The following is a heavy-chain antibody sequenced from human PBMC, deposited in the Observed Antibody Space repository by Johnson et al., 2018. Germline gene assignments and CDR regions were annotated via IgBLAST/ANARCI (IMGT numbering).Heavy chain of an antibody. CDR3: ARLGSSTYYYYYYMDV. D-gene: IGHD2-2*01. CDR1: GFTFRNYG. CDR2: ISYDGSNK. Sequence: QVQLVQSGGGVVQPGRSLRLSCAASGFTFRNYGMHWVRQAPGKGLEWVAVISYDGSNKYYADSVKGRFTISRDNSKNTLYLQMNSLRAEDTAVYYCARLGSSTYYYYYYMDVWGKGTTVTVSS. V-gene: IGHV3-30*03. J-gene: IGHJ6*03.